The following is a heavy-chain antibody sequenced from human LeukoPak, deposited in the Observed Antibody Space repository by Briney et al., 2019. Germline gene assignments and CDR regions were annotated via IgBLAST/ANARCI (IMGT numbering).Heavy chain of an antibody. V-gene: IGHV3-48*04. D-gene: IGHD3-22*01. CDR2: ISSSSSTI. CDR1: GFTFSSYS. J-gene: IGHJ4*02. CDR3: AHTYYYDSSGPAVDY. Sequence: GGSLRLSCAASGFTFSSYSMNWVRQAPGKGLEWVSYISSSSSTIYYADSVKGRFTISRDNAKNSLYLQMNSLRAEDTAVYYCAHTYYYDSSGPAVDYWGQGTLVTVSS.